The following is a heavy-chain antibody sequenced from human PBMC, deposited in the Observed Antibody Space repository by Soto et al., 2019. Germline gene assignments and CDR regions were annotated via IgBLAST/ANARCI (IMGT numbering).Heavy chain of an antibody. D-gene: IGHD2-2*01. Sequence: GASVKVSCKASGGTFSSYAISWVRQAPGQGLEWMGGIIPIFGTANYAQKFQGRVTITADESTRTAYMELSSLRTEDTAMYYCAKGQHCSSTSCYFYYYGMDVWGQGITVTVSS. J-gene: IGHJ6*02. CDR1: GGTFSSYA. V-gene: IGHV1-69*13. CDR3: AKGQHCSSTSCYFYYYGMDV. CDR2: IIPIFGTA.